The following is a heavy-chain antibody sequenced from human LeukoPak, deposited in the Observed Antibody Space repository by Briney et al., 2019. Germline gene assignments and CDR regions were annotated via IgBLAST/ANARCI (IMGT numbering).Heavy chain of an antibody. J-gene: IGHJ4*02. CDR3: AKAGSSGWYWGLIVY. V-gene: IGHV3-30*02. D-gene: IGHD6-19*01. CDR2: IRYDGSNK. Sequence: PGGSLRLSCAASGFTFSNYGMHWVRQAPGKGLEWVAFIRYDGSNKYYADSVKGRFTISRDNSKNTLYLQMNSLRAEDTAVYYCAKAGSSGWYWGLIVYWGRGTLVTVSS. CDR1: GFTFSNYG.